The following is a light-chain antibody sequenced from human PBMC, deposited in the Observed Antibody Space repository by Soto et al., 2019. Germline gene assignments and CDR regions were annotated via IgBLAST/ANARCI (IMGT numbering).Light chain of an antibody. CDR1: QSVSSSY. CDR3: HQYGSSPYT. J-gene: IGKJ2*01. CDR2: AAS. V-gene: IGKV3-20*01. Sequence: EIVLTQSPGTLSLSPGERATLSCRASQSVSSSYLAWYQQKPGQAPRLLIYAASSRATGIPDRFSGSGSGTDLTLTISRLEPEDFAVYYCHQYGSSPYTFGQGTKLEIK.